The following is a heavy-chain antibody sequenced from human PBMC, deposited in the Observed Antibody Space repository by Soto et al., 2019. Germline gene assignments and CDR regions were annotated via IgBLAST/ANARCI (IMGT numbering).Heavy chain of an antibody. CDR1: GLPFSRYA. Sequence: QVQLVQSGGGEVQTGDSLRLSCAAAGLPFSRYAMHWVRQAPGKGLEWVSVISRDGSNEDYVDAVKGRFTISRDNSKNALYLQMNSLTPEDTAVYYCAGATVSTVGDFDSWGQGSLVTVSS. CDR3: AGATVSTVGDFDS. V-gene: IGHV3-30*03. CDR2: ISRDGSNE. J-gene: IGHJ4*02. D-gene: IGHD4-17*01.